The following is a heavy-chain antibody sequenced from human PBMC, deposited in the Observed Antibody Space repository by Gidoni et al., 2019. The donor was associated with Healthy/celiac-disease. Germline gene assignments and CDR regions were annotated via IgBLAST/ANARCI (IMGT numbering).Heavy chain of an antibody. D-gene: IGHD1-26*01. CDR3: ARVYSGSYFDWFDP. J-gene: IGHJ5*02. CDR2: LNPNSGGT. V-gene: IGHV1-2*02. CDR1: GYTFTGYY. Sequence: QVQLVQSGAEVKKPGASVKVSCKASGYTFTGYYMHWVRQATGQGLDWMGWLNPNSGGTNYAQKFQGRVTMTRDTSISTAYMELSRLRSDDTAVYYCARVYSGSYFDWFDPWGQGTLVTVSS.